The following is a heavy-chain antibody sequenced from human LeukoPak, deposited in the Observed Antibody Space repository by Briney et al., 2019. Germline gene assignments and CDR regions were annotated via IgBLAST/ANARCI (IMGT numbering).Heavy chain of an antibody. CDR2: IYTSGTT. CDR3: ARDRGSGIDY. D-gene: IGHD3-10*01. Sequence: SETLSLTCTVSGGSISSYYWSWIRQPAGKGLEWVGRIYTSGTTSYNASLKSRVTMSVDTSKNQFSLKLSSVTAADTAVYYCARDRGSGIDYWGQGTLVTVSS. J-gene: IGHJ4*02. V-gene: IGHV4-4*07. CDR1: GGSISSYY.